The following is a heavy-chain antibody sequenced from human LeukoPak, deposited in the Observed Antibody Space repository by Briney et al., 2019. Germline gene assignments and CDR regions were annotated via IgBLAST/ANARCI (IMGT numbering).Heavy chain of an antibody. CDR1: GFTFSSYW. V-gene: IGHV3-74*01. Sequence: GGSLTLSCPASGFTFSSYWMHWVRQAPGKGLVWVSRINSDGSTTTYADSVKGRFTISRDNAKNTLYLQMNSLRAEDTAVYYCARGGRDSSGYFPYWGQGTLVTVSS. D-gene: IGHD3-22*01. J-gene: IGHJ4*02. CDR3: ARGGRDSSGYFPY. CDR2: INSDGSTT.